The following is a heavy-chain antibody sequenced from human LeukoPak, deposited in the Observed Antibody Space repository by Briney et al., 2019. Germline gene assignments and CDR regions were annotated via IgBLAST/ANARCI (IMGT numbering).Heavy chain of an antibody. CDR1: GFTVSSSF. Sequence: PGGSLRLSCAASGFTVSSSFMTWVRQAPGKGLEWVSYISSSGSTIYYADSVRGRFTISRDNAKNSLYLQMNSLRAEDTAVYYCARDRFGVEAAAGTNDAFDIWGQGTMVTVSS. J-gene: IGHJ3*02. CDR2: ISSSGSTI. CDR3: ARDRFGVEAAAGTNDAFDI. V-gene: IGHV3-48*04. D-gene: IGHD6-13*01.